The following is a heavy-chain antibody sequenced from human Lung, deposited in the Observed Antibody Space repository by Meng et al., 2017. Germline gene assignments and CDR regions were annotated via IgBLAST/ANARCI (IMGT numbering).Heavy chain of an antibody. CDR1: GGSFSDYY. D-gene: IGHD4-11*01. Sequence: GHLQQWGAGLLNPSETLSPTCVVSGGSFSDYYWSWIRQPPGKGLEWIGEINHSGSTNYNPSLESRATISVDTSQNNLSLKLSSVTAADSAVYYCARGPTTMAHDFDYWGQGTLVTVSS. V-gene: IGHV4-34*01. J-gene: IGHJ4*02. CDR2: INHSGST. CDR3: ARGPTTMAHDFDY.